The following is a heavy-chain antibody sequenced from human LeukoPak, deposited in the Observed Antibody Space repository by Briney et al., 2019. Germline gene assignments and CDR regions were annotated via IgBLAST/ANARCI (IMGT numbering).Heavy chain of an antibody. V-gene: IGHV4-39*07. Sequence: SETLSLTCTASGGSISSSSYYWGWIRQPPGKGLEWIGSIYYSGSTYYNPSLKSRVTISVDTSKNQFSLKLSSVTAADTAVYYCARGPRWLQFGEYFQHWGQGTLVTVSS. J-gene: IGHJ1*01. CDR3: ARGPRWLQFGEYFQH. D-gene: IGHD5-24*01. CDR1: GGSISSSSYY. CDR2: IYYSGST.